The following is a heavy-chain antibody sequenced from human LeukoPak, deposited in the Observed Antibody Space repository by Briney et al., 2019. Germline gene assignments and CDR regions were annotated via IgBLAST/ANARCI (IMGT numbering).Heavy chain of an antibody. V-gene: IGHV4-31*03. CDR1: GGSISSGGYY. Sequence: PSETLSLTCTVSGGSISSGGYYWSWIRQHPGKGLEWIGEINHSGSTNYNPSLKSRVTISVDTSKNQFSLKLSSVTAADTAVYYCARDPVAGRPSYFQHWGQGTLVTVSS. CDR2: INHSGST. CDR3: ARDPVAGRPSYFQH. J-gene: IGHJ1*01. D-gene: IGHD6-19*01.